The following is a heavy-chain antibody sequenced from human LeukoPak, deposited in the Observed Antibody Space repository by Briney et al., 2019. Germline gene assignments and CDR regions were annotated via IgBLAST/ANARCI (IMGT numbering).Heavy chain of an antibody. CDR1: GYTFTTYA. Sequence: ASVKVSCKASGYTFTTYAINWVRQAPGQGLEWMGGIIPILGIANYAQKFQGRVTITADKSTSTAYMELSSLRSEDTAVYYCARDPEPDSDYWGQGTLVTVSS. J-gene: IGHJ4*02. CDR2: IIPILGIA. D-gene: IGHD3-22*01. CDR3: ARDPEPDSDY. V-gene: IGHV1-69*10.